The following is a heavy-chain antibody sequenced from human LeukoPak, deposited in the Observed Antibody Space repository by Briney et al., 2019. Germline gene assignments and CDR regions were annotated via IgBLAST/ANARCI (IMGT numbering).Heavy chain of an antibody. Sequence: PSETLSLTCTVSGYSISSGYYWGWIRQPPGKGLEWIGYIYYSGSTNYNPSLKSRVTISVDTSKNQFSLKLSSVTAADTAVYYCARVRSSWDNAFDIWGQGTLVTVSS. CDR2: IYYSGST. D-gene: IGHD6-13*01. V-gene: IGHV4-61*01. J-gene: IGHJ4*02. CDR3: ARVRSSWDNAFDI. CDR1: GYSISSGYY.